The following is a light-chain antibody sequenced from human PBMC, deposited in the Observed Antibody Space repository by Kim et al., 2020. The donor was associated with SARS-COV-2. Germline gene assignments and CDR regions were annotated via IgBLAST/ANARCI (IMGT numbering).Light chain of an antibody. Sequence: LCPGERVTLSCRASQSVSSTYLAWYQQKLGQAPRLLIYGTSSRATGIPDRFSGSGSGTDFTLTISRLEPEDFAVYYCQQYGSSPYTFGQGTKLEIK. V-gene: IGKV3-20*01. CDR1: QSVSSTY. J-gene: IGKJ2*01. CDR3: QQYGSSPYT. CDR2: GTS.